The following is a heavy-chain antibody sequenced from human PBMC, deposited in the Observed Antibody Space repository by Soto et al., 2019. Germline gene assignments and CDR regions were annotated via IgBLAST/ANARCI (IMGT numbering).Heavy chain of an antibody. CDR1: GGSVSSYH. J-gene: IGHJ6*03. D-gene: IGHD6-6*01. Sequence: VQLQESGEGLVKPSETLSLTCTVSGGSVSSYHWTWIRQSPGKGLEWIGYIYYNGTTDYNPSLKSRVTISVSTSKRQFSLRLTSVTAGDTAVYYCAREFFWRSSSSPTYYYYLDVWGKGTTVNVSS. CDR2: IYYNGTT. CDR3: AREFFWRSSSSPTYYYYLDV. V-gene: IGHV4-59*02.